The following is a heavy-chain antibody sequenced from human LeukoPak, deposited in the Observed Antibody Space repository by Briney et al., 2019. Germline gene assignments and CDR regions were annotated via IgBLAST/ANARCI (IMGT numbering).Heavy chain of an antibody. V-gene: IGHV1-18*01. D-gene: IGHD6-13*01. CDR2: ISAYNGNT. CDR1: GYTFTSYG. Sequence: ASVKVSCKASGYTFTSYGISWVRQAPGQGLEWMGWISAYNGNTNYAQKLQGRVTMTTDTSTSTAYMELRSLRSDDTAVYYCARDNRYSSSWYGHPDFDYWGQGTLVTVSS. CDR3: ARDNRYSSSWYGHPDFDY. J-gene: IGHJ4*02.